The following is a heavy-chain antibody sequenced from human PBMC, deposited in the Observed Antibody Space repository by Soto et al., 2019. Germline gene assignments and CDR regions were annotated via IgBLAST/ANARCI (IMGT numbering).Heavy chain of an antibody. D-gene: IGHD6-13*01. CDR1: GYTFTSYY. J-gene: IGHJ6*02. CDR2: INPSGGST. CDR3: ARDSNPRWRMKVGIAAADYYYYYGMDV. V-gene: IGHV1-46*01. Sequence: ASVKVSCKASGYTFTSYYMHWVRQAPGQGLEWIGIINPSGGSTSYAQKFQGRVTMTRDTSTSTVYMELSSLRSEDTAVYYCARDSNPRWRMKVGIAAADYYYYYGMDVWGQGTTVTVSS.